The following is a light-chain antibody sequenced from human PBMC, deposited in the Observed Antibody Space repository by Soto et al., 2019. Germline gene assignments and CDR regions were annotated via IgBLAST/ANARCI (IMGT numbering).Light chain of an antibody. CDR2: GAT. V-gene: IGKV3-20*01. Sequence: EIVLTQSPGTLSLSPGERASLSCRASQSVSSGHSAWSQHKPGQAPRRLTHGATSRATGIPDRYTGSGSGTDGTLTISRLEPEHYAVYYWQQYGHSLWTFGQGAKVESK. CDR1: QSVSSGH. CDR3: QQYGHSLWT. J-gene: IGKJ1*01.